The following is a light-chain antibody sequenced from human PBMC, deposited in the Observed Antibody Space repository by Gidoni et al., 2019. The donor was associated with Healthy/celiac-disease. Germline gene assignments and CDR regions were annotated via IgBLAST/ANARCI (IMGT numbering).Light chain of an antibody. J-gene: IGLJ2*01. CDR2: GKN. Sequence: SSELPQDPAVSVDLGQTVRITCQGDSLRSYYASWDQQKPGQAPVLVIYGKNNRPSGIPDRFSGSSSGNTASLTITGAQAEDEADYYCNSRDSSGNHLVVFGGGTKLTVL. CDR1: SLRSYY. CDR3: NSRDSSGNHLVV. V-gene: IGLV3-19*01.